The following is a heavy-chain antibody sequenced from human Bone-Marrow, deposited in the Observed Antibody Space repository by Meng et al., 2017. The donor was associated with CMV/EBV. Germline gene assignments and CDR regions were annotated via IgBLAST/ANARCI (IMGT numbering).Heavy chain of an antibody. J-gene: IGHJ6*02. Sequence: GESLKISCAASGFTFSSYAMHWVRQAPGKGLEWVAVIWYDGSNKYYAGSVKGRFTISRDNSKNTLYLQMNSLRAEDTAVYYCARDPEYSGSYYYYYYGMDVWGQGTTVTVSS. CDR3: ARDPEYSGSYYYYYYGMDV. D-gene: IGHD1-26*01. V-gene: IGHV3-33*01. CDR1: GFTFSSYA. CDR2: IWYDGSNK.